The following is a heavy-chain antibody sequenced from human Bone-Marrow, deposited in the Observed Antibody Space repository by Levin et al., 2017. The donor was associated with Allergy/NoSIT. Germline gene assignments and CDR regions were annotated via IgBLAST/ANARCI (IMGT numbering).Heavy chain of an antibody. J-gene: IGHJ4*02. CDR1: GFSLSTTGVG. Sequence: KVSGPTLVKPTQTLTLTCTFSGFSLSTTGVGVGWIRQPPGKALEWLAIIYWDDDRRYRPSLKNNLTITKETSRNQVVLTMTNMDPVDTGTYYCAHRHEGRVPRPPYSGYDFGHFDYWGQGALVTVSS. V-gene: IGHV2-5*02. CDR3: AHRHEGRVPRPPYSGYDFGHFDY. CDR2: IYWDDDR. D-gene: IGHD5-12*01.